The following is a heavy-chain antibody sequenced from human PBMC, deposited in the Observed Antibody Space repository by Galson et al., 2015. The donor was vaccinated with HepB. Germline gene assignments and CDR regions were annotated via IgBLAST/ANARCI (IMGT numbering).Heavy chain of an antibody. D-gene: IGHD5-18*01. V-gene: IGHV1-69*01. Sequence: SCKASGGTFSSYAISWVRQAPGQGPEWMGGIIPIFGTANYAQKVQGRVTITADEFTSTAYMDLSSLRSEDTAVYYCARDKGRRYSYGYDAFDIWGQGTMVTVSS. J-gene: IGHJ3*02. CDR3: ARDKGRRYSYGYDAFDI. CDR1: GGTFSSYA. CDR2: IIPIFGTA.